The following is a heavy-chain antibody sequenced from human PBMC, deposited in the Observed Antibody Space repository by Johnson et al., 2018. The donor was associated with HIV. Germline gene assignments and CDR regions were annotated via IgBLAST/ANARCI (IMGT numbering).Heavy chain of an antibody. Sequence: VQLVESGGGVVQPGRSLRLSCAASGFTFDDYAMHWVRQAPGKGLEWVSGISWNSGSIGYADSVKGRFTISRDNSKNALYLQMSSLRVEDTAMYYCARDGESQQLPLGDAFDVWGQGTMVTVSS. V-gene: IGHV3-9*01. D-gene: IGHD6-13*01. CDR3: ARDGESQQLPLGDAFDV. CDR1: GFTFDDYA. CDR2: ISWNSGSI. J-gene: IGHJ3*01.